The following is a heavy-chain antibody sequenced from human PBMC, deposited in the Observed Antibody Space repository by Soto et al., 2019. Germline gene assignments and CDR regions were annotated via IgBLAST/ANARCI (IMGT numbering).Heavy chain of an antibody. V-gene: IGHV2-5*01. CDR1: GFSLSTSGVG. CDR2: IYWNDDK. CDR3: AHTNRLWFGDFTLNN. Sequence: SGPTLVNPTQTLTLTCTFSGFSLSTSGVGVGWIRQPPGKALEWLALIYWNDDKRYSPSLKSRLTITKDTSKNQVVLTMTNMDPGDTATYYCAHTNRLWFGDFTLNNWGQETLVTVSS. J-gene: IGHJ4*02. D-gene: IGHD3-10*01.